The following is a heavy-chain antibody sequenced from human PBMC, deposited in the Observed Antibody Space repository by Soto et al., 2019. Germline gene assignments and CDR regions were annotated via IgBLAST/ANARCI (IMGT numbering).Heavy chain of an antibody. D-gene: IGHD6-13*01. J-gene: IGHJ6*02. CDR2: ISYDGSNK. Sequence: GGSLRLSCAASGFTFSSYGMHLVRQAPGKGLEWVAVISYDGSNKYYADSVKGRFTISRDNSKNTLYLQMNSLRAEDTAVYYCAKDPRYSSSWYSRPYYYYGMDVWGQGTTVTVSS. CDR1: GFTFSSYG. V-gene: IGHV3-30*18. CDR3: AKDPRYSSSWYSRPYYYYGMDV.